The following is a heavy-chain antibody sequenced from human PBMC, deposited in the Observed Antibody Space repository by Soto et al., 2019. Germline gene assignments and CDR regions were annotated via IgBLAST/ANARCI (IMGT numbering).Heavy chain of an antibody. CDR1: GYSFTTYL. J-gene: IGHJ3*02. D-gene: IGHD2-8*01. V-gene: IGHV5-51*01. CDR3: ARGGPYCTLSTCSTAAFDI. Sequence: GESLKISCQASGYSFTTYLVCWVRQMPVKGLEWMGFIFPDESEVTYSPSFQGRVTISADKSVSTAYLQWSSLRVSDTAMYYCARGGPYCTLSTCSTAAFDIVGQGTMV. CDR2: IFPDESEV.